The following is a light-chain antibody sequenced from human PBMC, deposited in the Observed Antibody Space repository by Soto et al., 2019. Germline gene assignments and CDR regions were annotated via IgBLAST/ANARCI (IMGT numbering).Light chain of an antibody. CDR1: QSVSSSY. CDR2: GAS. CDR3: QEYGSSPLT. V-gene: IGKV3-20*01. J-gene: IGKJ4*01. Sequence: EIVLTQSPGTLSLSPGERATLSCRASQSVSSSYLAWYQQKPGQAPRLLIYGASSRATGIPDRFSGSGSGTDFTLTSSRLEPDDFAVYYCQEYGSSPLTFGGGTKVEIK.